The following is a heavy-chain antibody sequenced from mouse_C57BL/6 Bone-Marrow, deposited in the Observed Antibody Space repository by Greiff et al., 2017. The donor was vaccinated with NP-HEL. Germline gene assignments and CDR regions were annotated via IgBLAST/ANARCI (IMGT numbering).Heavy chain of an antibody. Sequence: EVQLQQSGPVLVKPGASVKMSCKASGYTFTDYYMNWVKQSHGKSLEWIGVINPYNGGTSYNQKFKGKATLTVDKSSSTAYMELNSLTSEDSAVYYCARSYYGSSSFAYWGQGTLVTVSA. CDR1: GYTFTDYY. CDR2: INPYNGGT. J-gene: IGHJ3*01. D-gene: IGHD1-1*01. CDR3: ARSYYGSSSFAY. V-gene: IGHV1-19*01.